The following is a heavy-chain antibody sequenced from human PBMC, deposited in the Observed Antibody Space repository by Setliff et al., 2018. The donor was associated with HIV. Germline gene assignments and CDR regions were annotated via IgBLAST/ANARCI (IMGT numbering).Heavy chain of an antibody. J-gene: IGHJ4*02. CDR2: INAGNGNT. CDR1: GYTFTNYA. V-gene: IGHV1-3*01. CDR3: ARDHPGIAY. Sequence: GASVKVSCKASGYTFTNYAMHWVRQAPGQRLEWMGWINAGNGNTKYSQKFQGRVTITRDTSASTVYMELSSLRSEDTAMYYCARDHPGIAYWGQGTMVTVSS.